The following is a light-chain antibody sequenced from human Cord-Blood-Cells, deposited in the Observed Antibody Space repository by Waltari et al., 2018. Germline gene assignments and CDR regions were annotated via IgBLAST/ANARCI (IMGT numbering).Light chain of an antibody. CDR2: GAS. CDR3: PQYTNWPPIT. J-gene: IGKJ5*01. CDR1: QSVSSN. V-gene: IGKV3-15*01. Sequence: EIVMTQSPSTLSVSTGVRATLSCRASQSVSSNLAWYQQKPGQAPRLLIYGASTRASGIPARFSGSGSGTEFTLTISSLKSEAFAVYYCPQYTNWPPITFGQGTRLEIK.